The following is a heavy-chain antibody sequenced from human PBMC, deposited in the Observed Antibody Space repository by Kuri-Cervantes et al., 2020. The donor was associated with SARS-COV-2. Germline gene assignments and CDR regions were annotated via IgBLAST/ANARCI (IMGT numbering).Heavy chain of an antibody. Sequence: SQTLSLTCAFYGESFSGYYWNWIRQSPGKGLEWIGEVNHRGSTNYNPSLKSRVTISVDTSKNQFSLKLSSVTAADTAVYYCVVARDYYYGSGSYPSFDYWGQGTPVTVSS. D-gene: IGHD3-10*01. CDR2: VNHRGST. CDR3: VVARDYYYGSGSYPSFDY. J-gene: IGHJ4*02. CDR1: GESFSGYY. V-gene: IGHV4-34*01.